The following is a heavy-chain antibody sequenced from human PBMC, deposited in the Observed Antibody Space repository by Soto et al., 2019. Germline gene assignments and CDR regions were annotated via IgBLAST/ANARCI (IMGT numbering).Heavy chain of an antibody. CDR3: AKDIAGYYDSSGLDY. D-gene: IGHD3-22*01. CDR2: ISGSGGST. J-gene: IGHJ4*02. V-gene: IGHV3-23*01. Sequence: PGGSLRLSCAASGFTFSSYAMSWVRQAPGKGLEWVSAISGSGGSTYYADSVKARFTISRDNSKNTLYLQMNSLRAEDTAVYYCAKDIAGYYDSSGLDYWGQGTLVTVSS. CDR1: GFTFSSYA.